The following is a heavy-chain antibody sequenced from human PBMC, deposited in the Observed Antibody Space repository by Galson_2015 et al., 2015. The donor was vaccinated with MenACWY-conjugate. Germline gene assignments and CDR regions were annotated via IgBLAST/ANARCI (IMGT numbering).Heavy chain of an antibody. J-gene: IGHJ4*02. CDR1: GFTFSSYG. CDR2: IYPSDGGT. D-gene: IGHD4-17*01. V-gene: IGHV3-23*01. Sequence: SLRLSCAASGFTFSSYGMSWVRQAPGRGLEWVSRIYPSDGGTHYADSVRGRFTISRDNSKNTLYLQMNSLGAEDMAVYYCAKERVSWTTLTRALDYWGQGTLVTVSS. CDR3: AKERVSWTTLTRALDY.